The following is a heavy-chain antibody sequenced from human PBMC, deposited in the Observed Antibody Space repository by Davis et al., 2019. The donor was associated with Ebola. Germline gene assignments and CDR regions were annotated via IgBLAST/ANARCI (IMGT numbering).Heavy chain of an antibody. CDR3: ARGYSSGWAYFDY. Sequence: GGSLRLSCAASGFTFSSYSMNWVRQAPGKGLEWVSSISGSSNYIYYADSVKGRFTISRDNSKNTLYLQMNSLRAEDTAVYYCARGYSSGWAYFDYWGQGTLVTVSS. D-gene: IGHD6-19*01. J-gene: IGHJ4*02. CDR2: ISGSSNYI. V-gene: IGHV3-21*01. CDR1: GFTFSSYS.